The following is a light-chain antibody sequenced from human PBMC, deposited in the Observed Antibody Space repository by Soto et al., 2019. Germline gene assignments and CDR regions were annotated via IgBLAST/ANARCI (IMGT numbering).Light chain of an antibody. CDR2: GAS. V-gene: IGKV3-11*01. CDR1: QSISSH. CDR3: QQRINWPLT. J-gene: IGKJ4*01. Sequence: EIVLTQSPATLSLSPGERATLSCRASQSISSHLAWYQQKPGQAPRLLTYGASNRATGIPARFSGSGSGTDFTLTISSLEPEDFAVYYCQQRINWPLTFGGGTKVEIK.